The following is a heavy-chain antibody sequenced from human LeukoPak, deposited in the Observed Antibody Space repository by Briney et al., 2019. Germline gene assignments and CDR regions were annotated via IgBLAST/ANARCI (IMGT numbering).Heavy chain of an antibody. D-gene: IGHD6-13*01. CDR2: ISYSGST. CDR1: DGSVSSSGYY. J-gene: IGHJ3*02. Sequence: PSETLSLTCTVSDGSVSSSGYYWGWIRQPPGKGLEWIGYISYSGSTNYNPSLKSRVTISIDTSKNQFSLKLSSVTAADTAVYYCARLRYSSNWSYVLDIWGQGTMVTVSS. V-gene: IGHV4-61*08. CDR3: ARLRYSSNWSYVLDI.